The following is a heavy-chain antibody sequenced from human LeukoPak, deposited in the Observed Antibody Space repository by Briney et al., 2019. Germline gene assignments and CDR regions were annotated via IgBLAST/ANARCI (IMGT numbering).Heavy chain of an antibody. Sequence: ASVKVSCKASGYTLTDHYMHWVRQAPGQGLEWMGRINPDSGVANYGQAFRGRVTMTRDPSINTAYMEMSTLRSDDTAVYYCARGFGLGGATVPPQFDYWGQGTLVTVSS. CDR2: INPDSGVA. CDR3: ARGFGLGGATVPPQFDY. V-gene: IGHV1-2*06. CDR1: GYTLTDHY. J-gene: IGHJ4*02. D-gene: IGHD1-26*01.